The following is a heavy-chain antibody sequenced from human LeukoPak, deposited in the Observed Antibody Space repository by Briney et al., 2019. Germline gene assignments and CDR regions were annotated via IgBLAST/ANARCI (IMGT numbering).Heavy chain of an antibody. CDR2: ISSSSSYI. CDR1: GFTFSSYS. Sequence: GGSLRLSCASSGFTFSSYSMNWVRQAPGKGLEWVSSISSSSSYIYYADSVKGGFTISRDNAKNSLYLQMNSLRAEDTAVYYCAREGLTVAPDYWGQGTLVTVSS. J-gene: IGHJ4*02. V-gene: IGHV3-21*01. CDR3: AREGLTVAPDY. D-gene: IGHD6-19*01.